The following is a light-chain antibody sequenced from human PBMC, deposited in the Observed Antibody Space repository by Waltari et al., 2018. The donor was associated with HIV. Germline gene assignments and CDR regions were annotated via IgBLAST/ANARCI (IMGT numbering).Light chain of an antibody. CDR1: QDIRNF. V-gene: IGKV1-33*01. Sequence: DIQMTQSPPSLSASVGDRVTITCQASQDIRNFLNWYQQKPGQVPKLLIYDASNLETGVPSRFSGSGSGTDFTLTISSLQPDDIATYYCQQYNNVPLTFGRGTKVEIK. CDR2: DAS. J-gene: IGKJ4*01. CDR3: QQYNNVPLT.